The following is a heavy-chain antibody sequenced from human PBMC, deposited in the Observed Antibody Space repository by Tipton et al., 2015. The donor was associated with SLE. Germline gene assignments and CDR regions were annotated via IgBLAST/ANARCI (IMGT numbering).Heavy chain of an antibody. CDR1: GFTFSNAW. V-gene: IGHV3-15*01. CDR2: IKSKTDGGTT. Sequence: SLRLSCAASGFTFSNAWMSWVRQAPGKGLEWVGRIKSKTDGGTTDYAAPVKGRFTISRDDSKNTLYLQMNSLKTEDTAVYYCTTGRLAGLYDAFDIWGQGTMVTVSS. J-gene: IGHJ3*02. CDR3: TTGRLAGLYDAFDI. D-gene: IGHD7-27*01.